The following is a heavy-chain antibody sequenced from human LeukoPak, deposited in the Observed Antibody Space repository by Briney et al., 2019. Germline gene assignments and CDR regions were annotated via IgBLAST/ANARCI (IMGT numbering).Heavy chain of an antibody. CDR1: GYTFTSYD. CDR2: VSPFLRTV. V-gene: IGHV1-69*11. CDR3: ARDYFTEDCASGRCRLDS. D-gene: IGHD2-8*02. J-gene: IGHJ4*02. Sequence: GASVKVSCKASGYTFTSYDINWVRQATGQGLEWMGRVSPFLRTVTYADKFQGRVSITSDESTATAYIELSSLTSDDSAMYFCARDYFTEDCASGRCRLDSWGQGTLVIVSS.